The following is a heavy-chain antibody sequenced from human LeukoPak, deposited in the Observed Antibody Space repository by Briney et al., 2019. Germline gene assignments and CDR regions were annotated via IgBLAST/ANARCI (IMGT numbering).Heavy chain of an antibody. D-gene: IGHD3-22*01. V-gene: IGHV3-23*01. J-gene: IGHJ4*02. CDR1: GFTFSSNA. Sequence: GGSLRLSCAASGFTFSSNAMSWVRQAPGKGLEWVSGISGSGSNTYYADSVKGRFTISRDSSKNTLYLQMNSLTAEDTAVYYCAKDYTENYYDSSGYYSSFDYWGQGTLVTVSS. CDR2: ISGSGSNT. CDR3: AKDYTENYYDSSGYYSSFDY.